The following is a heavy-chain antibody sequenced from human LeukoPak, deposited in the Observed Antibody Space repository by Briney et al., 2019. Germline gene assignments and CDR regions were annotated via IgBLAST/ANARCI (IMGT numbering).Heavy chain of an antibody. CDR1: GFTFSSYW. V-gene: IGHV3-7*04. CDR3: AGGGYSGYDPFDY. D-gene: IGHD5-12*01. CDR2: IKQDGSEK. Sequence: GGSLRLSCAASGFTFSSYWMSWVRQATGKGLEWVANIKQDGSEKYYVDSVKGRFTISRDNAKNSLYLQMNSLRAEDTAVYYCAGGGYSGYDPFDYWGQGTLVTVSS. J-gene: IGHJ4*02.